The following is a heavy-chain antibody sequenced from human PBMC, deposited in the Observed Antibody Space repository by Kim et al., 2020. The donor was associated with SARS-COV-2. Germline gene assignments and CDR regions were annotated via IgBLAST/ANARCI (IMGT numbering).Heavy chain of an antibody. CDR2: ISGSGGST. Sequence: GGSLRLSCAASGFTFSSYAMSWVRQAPGKGLEWVSAISGSGGSTYYADSVKGRFTISRDNSKNTLYLQMNSLRAEDTAVYYCAKDHTWSAAVPYYFDYWGQGTLVTVSS. CDR1: GFTFSSYA. J-gene: IGHJ4*02. D-gene: IGHD6-13*01. V-gene: IGHV3-23*01. CDR3: AKDHTWSAAVPYYFDY.